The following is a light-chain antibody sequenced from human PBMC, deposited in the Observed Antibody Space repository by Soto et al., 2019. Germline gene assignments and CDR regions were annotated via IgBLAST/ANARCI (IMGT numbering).Light chain of an antibody. CDR3: QQYGSSPPIT. V-gene: IGKV3-20*01. CDR1: QSINNRY. CDR2: AAS. Sequence: EIVLTQSPGTLSLSPGERATLSCRASQSINNRYLAWYQQKPGQAPRLLIYAASSRATGIPDRFSGSGSGTDFTLTISRLEPEDFAVYYCQQYGSSPPITFGQGTRLEIK. J-gene: IGKJ5*01.